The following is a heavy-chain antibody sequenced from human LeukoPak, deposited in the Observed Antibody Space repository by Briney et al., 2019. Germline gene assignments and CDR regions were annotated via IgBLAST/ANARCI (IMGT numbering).Heavy chain of an antibody. V-gene: IGHV3-30-3*01. CDR3: ARDSLKNGYNYDYFDY. Sequence: GGSLRLSCAASGFTFITYAMHWVRQAPGKGLEWVAVISYDGSNEYYVDSVKGRFTISRDNSKNILYLQMNSLTAEDTAVYYCARDSLKNGYNYDYFDYWGRGTLVTVSS. D-gene: IGHD5-24*01. CDR2: ISYDGSNE. CDR1: GFTFITYA. J-gene: IGHJ4*02.